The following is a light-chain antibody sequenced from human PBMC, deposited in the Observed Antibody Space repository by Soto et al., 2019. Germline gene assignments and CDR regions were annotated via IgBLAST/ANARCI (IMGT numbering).Light chain of an antibody. V-gene: IGKV1-5*01. CDR2: GAS. CDR3: QQYNNYWT. Sequence: DMQMTQSPSTLSASVGDRVTITCRASQTIRSWLAWYQQKPGKAPKLLIYGASSLEGGVPSRFSGSGYGTEFTLTISSLQSDDFATYYCQQYNNYWTFGPGTKVDIK. CDR1: QTIRSW. J-gene: IGKJ1*01.